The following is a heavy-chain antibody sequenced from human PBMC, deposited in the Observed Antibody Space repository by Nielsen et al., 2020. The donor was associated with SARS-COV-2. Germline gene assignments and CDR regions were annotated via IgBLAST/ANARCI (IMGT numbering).Heavy chain of an antibody. CDR1: GYTFTGYY. V-gene: IGHV1-8*02. D-gene: IGHD4-23*01. CDR2: INPNSGNT. CDR3: AMTTVVTPAG. J-gene: IGHJ4*02. Sequence: ASVKVSCKASGYTFTGYYMHWVRQAPGQGLEWMGRINPNSGNTGYAQKFQGRVTMTRNTSISTAYMELSGLRSEDTAVYYCAMTTVVTPAGWGQGTLVTVSS.